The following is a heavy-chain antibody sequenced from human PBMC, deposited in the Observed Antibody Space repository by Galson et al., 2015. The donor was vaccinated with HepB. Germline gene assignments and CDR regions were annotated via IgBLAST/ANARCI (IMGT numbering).Heavy chain of an antibody. V-gene: IGHV4-4*07. CDR2: IYTSGST. D-gene: IGHD2-15*01. Sequence: SETLSLTCTVSGTSISSYYWSWIRQPAGKGLEWIGRIYTSGSTDYNPSLKSRVTMSVDKSKNQFSLKLSSVTAADTAVYYCARDPAVDCSGCSLGFDPWGQGTLVSVSS. CDR3: ARDPAVDCSGCSLGFDP. CDR1: GTSISSYY. J-gene: IGHJ5*02.